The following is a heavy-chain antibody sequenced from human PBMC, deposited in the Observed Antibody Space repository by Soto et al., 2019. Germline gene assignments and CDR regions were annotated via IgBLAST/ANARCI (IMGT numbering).Heavy chain of an antibody. CDR3: ARRRYDCIWGSYRYASWFDP. CDR1: GGSISSSSYY. Sequence: PSETLSLTCTVSGGSISSSSYYWGWIRQPPGKGLEWIGSIYYSGSTYYNPSLKSRVTISVDTSKNQFSLKLSSVTAADTAVYYCARRRYDCIWGSYRYASWFDPWGQGTPVTSPQ. V-gene: IGHV4-39*01. CDR2: IYYSGST. J-gene: IGHJ5*02. D-gene: IGHD3-16*02.